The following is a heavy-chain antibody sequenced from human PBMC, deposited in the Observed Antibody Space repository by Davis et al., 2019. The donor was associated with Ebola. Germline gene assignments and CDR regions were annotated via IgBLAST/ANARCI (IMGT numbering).Heavy chain of an antibody. Sequence: SETLSLTCTVSGGSISSYYWSWIRQPPGKGLEWIGYIYYSGSTNYNPSLKSRVTISVDTSKNQFALKLSSVTAADPAVYYCARLYYDFWFDPWGQGTLVTVSS. D-gene: IGHD3-3*01. J-gene: IGHJ5*02. CDR3: ARLYYDFWFDP. CDR1: GGSISSYY. V-gene: IGHV4-59*01. CDR2: IYYSGST.